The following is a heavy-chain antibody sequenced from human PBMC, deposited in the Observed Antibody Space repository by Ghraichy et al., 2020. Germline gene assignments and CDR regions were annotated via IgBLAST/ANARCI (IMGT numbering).Heavy chain of an antibody. J-gene: IGHJ4*02. D-gene: IGHD2-2*01. Sequence: SETLSLTCAVSGTAITTSGYPWAWIRQPPGKGMEWIGYSYPTGGSYYHPSLKSRVTISVDKSKNEFSLTMTSMTSADTAVYYCARGSSQSRIDDWGQGTLVTVSS. CDR1: GTAITTSGYP. CDR3: ARGSSQSRIDD. CDR2: SYPTGGS. V-gene: IGHV4-30-2*01.